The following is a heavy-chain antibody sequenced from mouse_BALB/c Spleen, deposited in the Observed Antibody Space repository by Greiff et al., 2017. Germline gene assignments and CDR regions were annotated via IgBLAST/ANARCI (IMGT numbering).Heavy chain of an antibody. D-gene: IGHD2-4*01. J-gene: IGHJ3*01. CDR1: GYTFSSYW. CDR3: ARGTYDYEEVTCAY. V-gene: IGHV1-9*01. Sequence: QVQLQQSGAELLKPGASVKISCKATGYTFSSYWIEWVKQRPGHGLEWIGEILPGSGSTNYNEKFKGKATFTADTSSNTAYMPLSSLTSEDSAVYYCARGTYDYEEVTCAYWGQGTLVTVSA. CDR2: ILPGSGST.